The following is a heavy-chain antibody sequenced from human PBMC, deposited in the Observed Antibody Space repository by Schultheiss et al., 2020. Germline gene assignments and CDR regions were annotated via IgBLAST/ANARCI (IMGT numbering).Heavy chain of an antibody. Sequence: GESLKISCAASGFTFSSYGMSWVRQAPGKGLEWVSAISNSGGSTYYADSVKGRFTISRDNSKNTLYLQLNSLRTEDTGVYYCAKDQRQGSGSEYFYYYAMDVWGQGTSVTVSS. CDR1: GFTFSSYG. D-gene: IGHD3-10*01. J-gene: IGHJ6*02. CDR2: ISNSGGST. V-gene: IGHV3-23*01. CDR3: AKDQRQGSGSEYFYYYAMDV.